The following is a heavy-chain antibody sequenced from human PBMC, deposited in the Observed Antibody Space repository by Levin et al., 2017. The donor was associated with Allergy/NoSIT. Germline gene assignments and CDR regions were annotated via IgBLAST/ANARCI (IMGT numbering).Heavy chain of an antibody. V-gene: IGHV3-21*01. CDR1: GILFSSYD. Sequence: GASVKFSCAASGILFSSYDMNWVRQAPGKGLEWVSSISAGGNYIYYADSVKGRFTISRDNAKNSLFLQMNSLRAEDTAVYYCASWAMYHYDRSAFDYFYYATDVWGQGTTVTVSS. CDR2: ISAGGNYI. J-gene: IGHJ6*02. CDR3: ASWAMYHYDRSAFDYFYYATDV. D-gene: IGHD3-22*01.